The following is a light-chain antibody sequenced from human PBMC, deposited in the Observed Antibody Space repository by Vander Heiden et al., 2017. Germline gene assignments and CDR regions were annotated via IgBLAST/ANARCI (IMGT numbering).Light chain of an antibody. CDR1: SSDADSYNR. CDR2: QVR. J-gene: IGLJ1*01. V-gene: IGLV2-18*01. CDR3: SFYTSDSTYV. Sequence: QSALTQLPSVSGSPGQSVTIPCTGTSSDADSYNRVSWYQQPPGTAPKRIIYQVRNRPSGVPGRFSGSKSGNTASLTISGLQAEDEADYYCSFYTSDSTYVFGSGTKVTVL.